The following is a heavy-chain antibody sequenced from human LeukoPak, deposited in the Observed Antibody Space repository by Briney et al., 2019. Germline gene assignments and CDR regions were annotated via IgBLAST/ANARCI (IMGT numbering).Heavy chain of an antibody. J-gene: IGHJ4*02. D-gene: IGHD4-17*01. CDR2: ISSSGSTI. Sequence: GGSLRLSCAASGFTFSSYEMNWVRQAPGKGLEWVSYISSSGSTIYYADSVKGRFTISRDNAKNSLYLQMNSLRAEDTAVYYCARANDYGDYKHTQNFDYWGQGTLVTVSS. V-gene: IGHV3-48*03. CDR1: GFTFSSYE. CDR3: ARANDYGDYKHTQNFDY.